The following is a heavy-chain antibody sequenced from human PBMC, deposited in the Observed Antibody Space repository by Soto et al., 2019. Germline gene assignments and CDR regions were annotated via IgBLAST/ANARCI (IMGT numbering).Heavy chain of an antibody. D-gene: IGHD2-15*01. CDR2: INHSGST. V-gene: IGHV4-34*01. CDR1: GGSFSGYY. Sequence: QVQLQQWGAGLLKPSETLSLTCADYGGSFSGYYWSWIRQPPGKGLEWIGEINHSGSTNYNPSLKSRVTISVDTSKNQFSLKLSSVTAADTAVYYCASYRYCSGGSCYAGQFDYWGQGTLVTVSS. J-gene: IGHJ4*02. CDR3: ASYRYCSGGSCYAGQFDY.